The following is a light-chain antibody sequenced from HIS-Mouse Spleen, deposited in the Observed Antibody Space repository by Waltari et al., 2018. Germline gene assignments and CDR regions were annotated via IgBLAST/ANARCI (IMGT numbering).Light chain of an antibody. V-gene: IGLV3-10*01. Sequence: SYDLTQPPSVSVSPGHTARITCSGDALPKKYAYWYQQKSGQAPVLVIYEDSKRPSGIPERFSGSSSGTMATLTISGAQVEDEADYYCYSTDSSGNHRVFGGGTKLTVL. CDR2: EDS. J-gene: IGLJ2*01. CDR1: ALPKKY. CDR3: YSTDSSGNHRV.